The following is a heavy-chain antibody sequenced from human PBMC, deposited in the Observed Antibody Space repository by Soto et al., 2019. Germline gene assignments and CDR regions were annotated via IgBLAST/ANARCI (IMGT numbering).Heavy chain of an antibody. CDR3: AKAGAASHYSNYVGIFDY. CDR2: ISGSGGST. Sequence: PGGSLRLSCAASGFTFSSYAMSWVRQAPGKGLEWVSAISGSGGSTYYADSVKGRFTISRDNSKNTLYLQMNSLRAEDTAVYYYAKAGAASHYSNYVGIFDYWGQGTLVTVSS. CDR1: GFTFSSYA. V-gene: IGHV3-23*01. J-gene: IGHJ4*02. D-gene: IGHD4-4*01.